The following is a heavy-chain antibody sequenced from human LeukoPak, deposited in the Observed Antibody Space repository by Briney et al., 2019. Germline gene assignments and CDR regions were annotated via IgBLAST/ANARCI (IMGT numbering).Heavy chain of an antibody. D-gene: IGHD6-6*01. CDR1: GGSISSYY. J-gene: IGHJ5*02. CDR2: IYYSGST. V-gene: IGHV4-59*01. Sequence: SETLSLTCTVSGGSISSYYWSWIRQPPGKGLEWIGYIYYSGSTNYNPSLKSRDTISVDTSKNQFSLKLSSVTAADTAVYYCARSRRRFYSSWGFDPWGQGTLVTVSS. CDR3: ARSRRRFYSSWGFDP.